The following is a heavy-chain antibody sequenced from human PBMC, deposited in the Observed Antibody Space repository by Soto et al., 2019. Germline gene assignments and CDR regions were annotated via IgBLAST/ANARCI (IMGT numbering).Heavy chain of an antibody. CDR3: ARDHTFYDILTGYSTNWFGP. V-gene: IGHV6-1*01. CDR2: TYYRSRWYN. D-gene: IGHD3-9*01. CDR1: GDSVSSNSAA. Sequence: PSQTLSLTCAISGDSVSSNSAAWNWIRQSPSRGLEWLGRTYYRSRWYNDYAVSVKSRITIKSDTSKNQFSLQLNSVTPEDTAVYYCARDHTFYDILTGYSTNWFGPSVQGTLVTVSS. J-gene: IGHJ5*02.